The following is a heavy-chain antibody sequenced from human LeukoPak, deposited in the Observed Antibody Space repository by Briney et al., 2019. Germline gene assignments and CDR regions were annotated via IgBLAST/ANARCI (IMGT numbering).Heavy chain of an antibody. V-gene: IGHV1-2*02. Sequence: GASVKVSCKASGYTVTGYYMHWVRQAPGQGLEWMGWINPNSGGTNYAQKFQGRVTMTRDTSISTAYMELSRLRSDDTAVYYCAADSYYYGSGSYYNLDYWGQGTLVTVSS. D-gene: IGHD3-10*01. CDR2: INPNSGGT. J-gene: IGHJ4*02. CDR3: AADSYYYGSGSYYNLDY. CDR1: GYTVTGYY.